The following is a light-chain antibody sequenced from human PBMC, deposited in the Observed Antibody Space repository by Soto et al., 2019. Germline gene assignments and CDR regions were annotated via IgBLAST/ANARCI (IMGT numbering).Light chain of an antibody. CDR3: SSYAGSNNVV. V-gene: IGLV2-8*01. CDR2: EVT. Sequence: QSALSQPPSASGSPGQSVTISCTGTSSDVGGYNYVSWYQHHPGKAPKLMIYEVTKRPSGVPDRFSGSKSGNTASLTVSGLQAEDDSYYYCSSYAGSNNVVFGGGTQLTVL. CDR1: SSDVGGYNY. J-gene: IGLJ2*01.